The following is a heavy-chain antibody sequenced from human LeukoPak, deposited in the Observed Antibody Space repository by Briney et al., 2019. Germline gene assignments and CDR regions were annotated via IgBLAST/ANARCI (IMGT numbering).Heavy chain of an antibody. CDR2: INPNSGGT. V-gene: IGHV1-2*04. Sequence: ASVKVSYKASGYTFTGYYMHWVRQAPGQGLEWMGWINPNSGGTNYAQKFQGWVTMTRDTSISTAYMELSRLRSDDTAVYYCARGPATIWYFDYWGQGTLVTVSS. CDR1: GYTFTGYY. CDR3: ARGPATIWYFDY. D-gene: IGHD5-12*01. J-gene: IGHJ4*02.